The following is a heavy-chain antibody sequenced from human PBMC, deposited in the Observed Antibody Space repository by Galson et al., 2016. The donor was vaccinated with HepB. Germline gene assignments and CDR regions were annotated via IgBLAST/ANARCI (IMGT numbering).Heavy chain of an antibody. CDR2: IWFDGNKK. V-gene: IGHV3-33*01. J-gene: IGHJ4*02. CDR1: GFTFSNYG. D-gene: IGHD6-19*01. CDR3: ARVNGTGWPVFDN. Sequence: SLRLSCAASGFTFSNYGMHWVRQAPGKGLEWVAVIWFDGNKKYYGDSVKGRSTISRDNSKDTLYLQMNSLRAEDTAIYYCARVNGTGWPVFDNWGQGTLVTVSP.